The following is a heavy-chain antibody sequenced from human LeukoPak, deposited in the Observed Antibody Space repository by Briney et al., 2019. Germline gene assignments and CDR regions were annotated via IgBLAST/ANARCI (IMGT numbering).Heavy chain of an antibody. CDR2: INTDGSGR. D-gene: IGHD1-26*01. V-gene: IGHV3-74*01. J-gene: IGHJ4*02. CDR1: GFTFSSYW. CDR3: ARDTVGAYDY. Sequence: PGGSLRLSCAASGFTFSSYWIHWVRQAPGKGLVWVSRINTDGSGRNYADSVKGRFTISRDNAKNTLHLQMNSLRAEDTAVYYCARDTVGAYDYWGQGTLVIVFS.